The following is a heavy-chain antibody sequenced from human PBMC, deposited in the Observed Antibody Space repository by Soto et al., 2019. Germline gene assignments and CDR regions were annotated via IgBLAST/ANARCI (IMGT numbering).Heavy chain of an antibody. CDR3: AGSTRYCGTTTCHSYFDY. Sequence: EVRLVETGGGLIQPGGSLRLSCAASEFTVSDNYMSWVRQTPGMGLEWVALVYTFGATYYADSVRGRFTVSRDNSKNTLYLQMDSLRADDTAVYYCAGSTRYCGTTTCHSYFDYWGQGILVTVSS. J-gene: IGHJ4*02. D-gene: IGHD2-2*01. V-gene: IGHV3-53*02. CDR1: EFTVSDNY. CDR2: VYTFGAT.